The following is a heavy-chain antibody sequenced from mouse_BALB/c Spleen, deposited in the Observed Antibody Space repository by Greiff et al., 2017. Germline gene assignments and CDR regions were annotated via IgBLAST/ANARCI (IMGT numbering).Heavy chain of an antibody. CDR3: ARDYGSSYDGFYFDY. J-gene: IGHJ2*01. CDR1: GYAFTNYL. CDR2: INPGSGGT. Sequence: VQLQQSGAELVRPGTSVKVSCKASGYAFTNYLIEWVKQRPGQGLEWIGVINPGSGGTNYNEKFKGKATLTADKSSSTAYMQLSSLTSDDSAVYFCARDYGSSYDGFYFDYWGQGTTLTVSS. D-gene: IGHD1-1*01. V-gene: IGHV1-54*01.